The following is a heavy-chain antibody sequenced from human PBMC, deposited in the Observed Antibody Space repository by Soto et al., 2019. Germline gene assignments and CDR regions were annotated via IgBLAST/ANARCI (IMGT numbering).Heavy chain of an antibody. CDR2: ISYDGSNK. CDR3: AKDNAGEKWELAMRDAFDI. J-gene: IGHJ3*02. D-gene: IGHD1-26*01. V-gene: IGHV3-30*18. Sequence: QVQLVESGGGVVQPGRSLRLSCAASGFTFSSYGMHWVRQAPGKGLEWVAVISYDGSNKYYADSVKGRFTISRDNSKNTLYLQMNSLRAEDTAVYYCAKDNAGEKWELAMRDAFDIWGQGTMVTVSS. CDR1: GFTFSSYG.